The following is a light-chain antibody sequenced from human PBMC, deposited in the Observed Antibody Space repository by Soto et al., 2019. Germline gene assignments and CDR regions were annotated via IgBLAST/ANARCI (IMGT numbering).Light chain of an antibody. V-gene: IGKV1-6*01. CDR2: AAS. CDR3: LQDYNYPWT. CDR1: QGIRND. J-gene: IGKJ1*01. Sequence: AIQMTQSPSSLSASVGDRVTITCRASQGIRNDLGWYQQKPGKAPKLLIYAASSLQSVVPSRFSGSGSGTDFTLTISSLQTEDFETYYCLQDYNYPWTFGQGTKVEIK.